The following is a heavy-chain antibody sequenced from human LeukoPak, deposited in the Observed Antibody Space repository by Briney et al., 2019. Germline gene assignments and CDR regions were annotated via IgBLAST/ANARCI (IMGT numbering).Heavy chain of an antibody. J-gene: IGHJ6*03. Sequence: SETLSLTCTVSGGSISSSSYYWGWIRQPPGKGLEWIGSIYYSGSTYYNPSLKSRVTISIDTSKNQFSLKLSSVTAADTAVYYCARDSPYYGSGSYYSYYYYYMDVWGKGTTVTISS. CDR2: IYYSGST. CDR1: GGSISSSSYY. D-gene: IGHD3-10*01. CDR3: ARDSPYYGSGSYYSYYYYYMDV. V-gene: IGHV4-39*07.